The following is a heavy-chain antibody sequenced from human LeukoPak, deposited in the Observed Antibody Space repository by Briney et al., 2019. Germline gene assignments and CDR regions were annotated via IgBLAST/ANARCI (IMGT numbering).Heavy chain of an antibody. D-gene: IGHD3-22*01. J-gene: IGHJ3*02. CDR1: GGSTSSYY. CDR2: IYYSGST. V-gene: IGHV4-59*01. Sequence: SETLSLTCTVSGGSTSSYYWSWIRQPPGKGLEWIGYIYYSGSTNYNPSLKSRVTISVDTSKNQFSLKLSSVTAADTAVYYCAREHDSSLFDIWGQGTMVTVSS. CDR3: AREHDSSLFDI.